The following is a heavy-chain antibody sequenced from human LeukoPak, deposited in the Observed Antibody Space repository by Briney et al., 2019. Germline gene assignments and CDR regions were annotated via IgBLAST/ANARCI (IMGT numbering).Heavy chain of an antibody. CDR1: GLSFSSFA. CDR2: MRGSGET. J-gene: IGHJ4*02. V-gene: IGHV3-23*01. Sequence: GGSLRLSCAASGLSFSSFAMSWVRQGPARGLEWVSSMRGSGETFYADSVKGRFTLSSDYSRNTVYLQLNNLRVEDTAMYYCARASWVSSTDAVRWGQGTLVTVSS. D-gene: IGHD3-16*01. CDR3: ARASWVSSTDAVR.